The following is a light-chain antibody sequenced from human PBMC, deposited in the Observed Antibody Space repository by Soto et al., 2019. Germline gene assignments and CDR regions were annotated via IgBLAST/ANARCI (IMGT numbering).Light chain of an antibody. V-gene: IGLV2-14*03. Sequence: QSVLTQPASVSGSPGQSISISCTGTSSDVAAHNYVAWYQRHPGKAPKLIIYNVNDRPTWISDRFSGSKSGNTASLTISGRQAEDEADYLCSSYTASGTQVLFGGGTQLTVL. J-gene: IGLJ2*01. CDR3: SSYTASGTQVL. CDR1: SSDVAAHNY. CDR2: NVN.